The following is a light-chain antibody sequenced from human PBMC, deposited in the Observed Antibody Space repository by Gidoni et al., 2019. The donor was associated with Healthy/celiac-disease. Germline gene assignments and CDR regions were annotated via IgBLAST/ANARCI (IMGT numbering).Light chain of an antibody. CDR1: SSNIGSNT. CDR2: SNN. V-gene: IGLV1-44*01. J-gene: IGLJ3*02. Sequence: QSVLTQPPSASGTPGQGVTTSCSGSSSNIGSNTVNWYQQLPGTAPKLLIYSNNQRPSGVPDRFSGSKSGTSASLAISGLQSEDEADYYCAAWDDSLNGRVFGGGTKLTVL. CDR3: AAWDDSLNGRV.